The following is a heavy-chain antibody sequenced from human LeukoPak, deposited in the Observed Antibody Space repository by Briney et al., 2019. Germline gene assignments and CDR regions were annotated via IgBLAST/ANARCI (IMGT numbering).Heavy chain of an antibody. Sequence: PGGSLRLSCAASGFTFSSYSMNWVRQAPGKGLEWVSYISSSGSTIYYADSVKGRFTISRDNAKNSLYLQMNSLRAEDTAVYYCARENYGGLNYWGQGTLVTVSS. V-gene: IGHV3-48*04. CDR1: GFTFSSYS. D-gene: IGHD4-17*01. CDR2: ISSSGSTI. CDR3: ARENYGGLNY. J-gene: IGHJ4*02.